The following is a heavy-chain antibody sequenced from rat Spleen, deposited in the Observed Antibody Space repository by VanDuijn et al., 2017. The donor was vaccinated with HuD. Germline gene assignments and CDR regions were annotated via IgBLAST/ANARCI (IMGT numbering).Heavy chain of an antibody. D-gene: IGHD1-11*01. J-gene: IGHJ2*01. Sequence: EVQLQESGPGLVKPSQSLSLTCSVTGHSITSSYRWNWIRKFPGNKLEWMGYINSAGSTNYNPSLKSRISITRDTSKNHFFLQVNSVTTEDTATYDCAYGGSLDCWGQGVMVTVSS. CDR3: AYGGSLDC. CDR2: INSAGST. CDR1: GHSITSSYR. V-gene: IGHV3-3*01.